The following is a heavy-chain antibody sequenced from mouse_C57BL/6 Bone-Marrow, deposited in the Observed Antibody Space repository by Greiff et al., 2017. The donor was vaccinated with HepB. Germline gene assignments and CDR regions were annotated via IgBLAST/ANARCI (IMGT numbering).Heavy chain of an antibody. CDR2: INPSNGGT. V-gene: IGHV1-19*01. Sequence: LVKPGASVKMSCKASGFTFTDYYMNWVKQSLGKSLEWIGVINPSNGGTSYNQKFKGKATLTVDKSSSTAYMELNSLTSEDSAVYYCARRSSRWGQGTTLTVSS. D-gene: IGHD3-2*02. CDR3: ARRSSR. CDR1: GFTFTDYY. J-gene: IGHJ2*01.